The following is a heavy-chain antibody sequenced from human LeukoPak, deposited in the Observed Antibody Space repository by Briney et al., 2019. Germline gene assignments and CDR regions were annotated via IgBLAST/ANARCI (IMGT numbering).Heavy chain of an antibody. J-gene: IGHJ5*02. Sequence: GGSLRLSCAASGFTFDDYGMSWVRQAPVKGLEWVSGINWNGGSTGYAESVKGRFTISRDNAKNSLYLQMNSLRAEDTAVYYCAREERNDDFWSGYDVWRLRSPFDPWGQGTLVTVSS. CDR2: INWNGGST. V-gene: IGHV3-20*04. D-gene: IGHD3-3*01. CDR1: GFTFDDYG. CDR3: AREERNDDFWSGYDVWRLRSPFDP.